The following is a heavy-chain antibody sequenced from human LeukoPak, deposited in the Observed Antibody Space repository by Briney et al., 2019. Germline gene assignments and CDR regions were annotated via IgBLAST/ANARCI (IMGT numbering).Heavy chain of an antibody. Sequence: SSETLSLTCTVSXXSIXSXXWSWIRXXXXXXXXXXGYIYYSGSTNYNPSLKSRVTISVDTSKNQFSLKLSSVTAADTAVYYCARHRAARYYYGMDVWGQGTTVTVSS. CDR3: ARHRAARYYYGMDV. J-gene: IGHJ6*02. CDR1: XXSIXSXX. V-gene: IGHV4-59*08. D-gene: IGHD6-6*01. CDR2: IYYSGST.